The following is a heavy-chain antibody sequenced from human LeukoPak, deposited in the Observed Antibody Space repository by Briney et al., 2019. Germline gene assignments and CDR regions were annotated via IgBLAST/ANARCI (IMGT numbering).Heavy chain of an antibody. Sequence: SETLSLTCTVSGGSISSYYWSWIRQPPGKGLEWIGYIYYSGSTNYNPSLKSRVTISVDTSKNQFSLKLSSVTAADTAVYYCATGRIAAAGIFDYWGQGTLVTVSS. J-gene: IGHJ4*02. CDR3: ATGRIAAAGIFDY. CDR2: IYYSGST. V-gene: IGHV4-59*08. D-gene: IGHD6-13*01. CDR1: GGSISSYY.